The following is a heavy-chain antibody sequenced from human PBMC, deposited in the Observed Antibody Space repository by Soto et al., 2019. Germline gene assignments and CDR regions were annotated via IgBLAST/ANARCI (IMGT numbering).Heavy chain of an antibody. CDR1: GFTFSSYA. Sequence: PGGSLRLSCAASGFTFSSYAMSWVRQAPGKGLEWVSAISGSGGSTYYADSVKGRFTISRDNSKNTLYLQMNSPRAEDTAVYYCAKDPSSFMITFGGVIKHWGQGTLVTVSS. J-gene: IGHJ4*02. CDR3: AKDPSSFMITFGGVIKH. D-gene: IGHD3-16*01. CDR2: ISGSGGST. V-gene: IGHV3-23*01.